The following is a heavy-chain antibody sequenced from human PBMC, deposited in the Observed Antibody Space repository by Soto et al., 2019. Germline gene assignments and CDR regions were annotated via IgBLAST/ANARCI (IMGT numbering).Heavy chain of an antibody. CDR2: ISGSGGST. CDR1: GLTFSSYA. Sequence: PGGSLRLSCAASGLTFSSYAMSWVRQAPGRGLEWVSTISGSGGSTYYADSVKGRFTISRDDSKNTLYLQMNSLRAEDTAVYYCAKDHSYYASGSFPWGQGTLVTVSS. J-gene: IGHJ5*02. V-gene: IGHV3-23*01. CDR3: AKDHSYYASGSFP. D-gene: IGHD3-10*01.